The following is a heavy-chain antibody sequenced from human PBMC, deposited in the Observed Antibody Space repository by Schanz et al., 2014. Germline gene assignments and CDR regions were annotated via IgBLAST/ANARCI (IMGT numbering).Heavy chain of an antibody. D-gene: IGHD3-9*01. CDR1: GYIFINSG. V-gene: IGHV1-18*01. CDR2: ISAYNGNT. J-gene: IGHJ4*02. CDR3: ARDAADFYDILTEEDY. Sequence: QIQLVQSGPEVKKPGATVKVSCKASGYIFINSGISWVRQAPGQGLEWMGWISAYNGNTKYPQKLQGRVTMTTDTSTSTAYMELRSLRYDDTAVYYGARDAADFYDILTEEDYWGQGTLVTVSS.